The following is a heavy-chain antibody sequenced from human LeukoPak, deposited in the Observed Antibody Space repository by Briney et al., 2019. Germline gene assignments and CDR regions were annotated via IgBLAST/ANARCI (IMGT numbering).Heavy chain of an antibody. V-gene: IGHV4-59*01. J-gene: IGHJ6*03. CDR2: IYYSGST. CDR3: ARTPRSSGYYMDV. Sequence: SETLSLTCTVSGGSISSYYWSWIRRPPGKGLEWIGYIYYSGSTNYNPSLKSRVTISVDTSKNQFSLKLSSVTAADTAVYYCARTPRSSGYYMDVWGKGTTVTVSS. D-gene: IGHD3-22*01. CDR1: GGSISSYY.